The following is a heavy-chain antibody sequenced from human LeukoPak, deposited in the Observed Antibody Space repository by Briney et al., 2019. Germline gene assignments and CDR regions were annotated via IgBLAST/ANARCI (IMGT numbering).Heavy chain of an antibody. D-gene: IGHD3-3*01. J-gene: IGHJ4*02. CDR2: IRGSGGNT. CDR3: ARGMGWSDY. Sequence: GGSLRLSCAASGFTFSSYAMSWVSQAPAKGLEWVSAIRGSGGNTYHAESVKGRFTISRDNSKNTLYLQMNSLRAEDTAVYFCARGMGWSDYWGQGTLVTVSS. V-gene: IGHV3-23*01. CDR1: GFTFSSYA.